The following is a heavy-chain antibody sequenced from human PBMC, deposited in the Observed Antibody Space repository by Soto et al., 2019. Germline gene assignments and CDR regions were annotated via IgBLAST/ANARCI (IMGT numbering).Heavy chain of an antibody. CDR1: GYTFTSYG. CDR3: AREDIQDIVVVVVAPEGLGY. J-gene: IGHJ4*02. D-gene: IGHD2-15*01. V-gene: IGHV1-18*01. Sequence: QVQLVQSGAEVKKPGASVKVSCKASGYTFTSYGISWVRQAPGQGLEWMGQISGYNGNSNYAQNLQGRVTMTTDTSTSTAYMELRSLRSDDTAVYYCAREDIQDIVVVVVAPEGLGYWGQGTLVTVSS. CDR2: ISGYNGNS.